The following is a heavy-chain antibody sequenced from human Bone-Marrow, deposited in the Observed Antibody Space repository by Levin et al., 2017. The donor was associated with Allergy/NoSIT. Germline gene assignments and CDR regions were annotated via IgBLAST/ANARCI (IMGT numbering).Heavy chain of an antibody. CDR1: GYSISSGYY. J-gene: IGHJ2*01. V-gene: IGHV4-38-2*01. CDR3: ARLREEYSSSSAPVGYFDL. D-gene: IGHD6-6*01. CDR2: IYHSGST. Sequence: PSETLSLTCAVSGYSISSGYYWGWIRQPPGKGLEWIGSIYHSGSTYYNPSLKSRVTISVDTSKNQFSLKLSSVTAADTAVYYCARLREEYSSSSAPVGYFDLWGRGTLVTVSS.